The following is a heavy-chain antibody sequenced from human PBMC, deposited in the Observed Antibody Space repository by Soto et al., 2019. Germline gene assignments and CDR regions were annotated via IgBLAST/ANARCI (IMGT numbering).Heavy chain of an antibody. CDR2: ISPGGDRI. CDR3: TKSADSAGWGVDF. CDR1: GFMFDSYA. V-gene: IGHV3-48*02. D-gene: IGHD6-19*01. J-gene: IGHJ4*02. Sequence: EVQLVESGGGLVQPGGSLRLSCVASGFMFDSYAMNWVRQAPGKGLEWVSYISPGGDRIYYAESQNGRITISRDNARTSLALQMNILSDEDTAVYYCTKSADSAGWGVDFWGQGTLVTVSS.